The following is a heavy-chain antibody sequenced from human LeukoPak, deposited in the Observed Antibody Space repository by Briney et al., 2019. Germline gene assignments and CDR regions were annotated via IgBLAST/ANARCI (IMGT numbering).Heavy chain of an antibody. CDR2: INPNSGGT. D-gene: IGHD3-22*01. CDR3: ARNYYDSSGYSTSDY. V-gene: IGHV1-2*02. CDR1: GYTFTGYY. Sequence: ASVKVSCKASGYTFTGYYMHWVRQAPGQGLEWMGWINPNSGGTNYAQKFRGRVTMTRDTSISTAYMELSRLRSDDTAVYYCARNYYDSSGYSTSDYWGQGTLVTVSS. J-gene: IGHJ4*02.